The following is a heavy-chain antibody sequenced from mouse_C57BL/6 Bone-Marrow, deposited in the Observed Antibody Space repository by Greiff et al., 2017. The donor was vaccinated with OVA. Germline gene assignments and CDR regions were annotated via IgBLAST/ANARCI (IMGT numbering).Heavy chain of an antibody. Sequence: VQLQQSGPELVKPGASVKISCKASGYSFTGYYMNWVKQSPEKSLEWIGEINPSTGGTTYNQKFKAKATLTVDKSSSTAYMQLKSLTSEDSAVYYCARRTGSSYGYWGQGTTLTVSS. V-gene: IGHV1-42*01. CDR2: INPSTGGT. J-gene: IGHJ2*01. CDR1: GYSFTGYY. D-gene: IGHD1-1*01. CDR3: ARRTGSSYGY.